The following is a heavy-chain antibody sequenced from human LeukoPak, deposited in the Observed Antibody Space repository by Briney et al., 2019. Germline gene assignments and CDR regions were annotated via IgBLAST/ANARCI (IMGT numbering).Heavy chain of an antibody. J-gene: IGHJ3*02. CDR1: GFTVSSNY. D-gene: IGHD1-1*01. V-gene: IGHV3-72*01. CDR3: SRDGSGSDWSAFDI. Sequence: GGSLRLSCVASGFTVSSNYMSWVRQAPGKGLEWVGRVRRKDKSYTTKYAPSVEGRFTISRDDSQSSVYLQMNSLRSEDTAVYYCSRDGSGSDWSAFDIWGQGTVVIVSS. CDR2: VRRKDKSYTT.